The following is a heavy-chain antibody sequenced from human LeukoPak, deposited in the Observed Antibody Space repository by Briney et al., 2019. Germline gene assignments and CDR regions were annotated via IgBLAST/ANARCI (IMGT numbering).Heavy chain of an antibody. CDR1: GGTFSSYA. CDR3: ARGRGRGHSSSWYYY. CDR2: IIPIFGTA. J-gene: IGHJ4*02. V-gene: IGHV1-69*05. D-gene: IGHD6-13*01. Sequence: SVKVSCKASGGTFSSYAISWVRQAPGQGLEWMGGIIPIFGTANYAQKFQGRVTITTDESTSTAYMELSSLRSEDTAVYYCARGRGRGHSSSWYYYWGQGTLVTVSS.